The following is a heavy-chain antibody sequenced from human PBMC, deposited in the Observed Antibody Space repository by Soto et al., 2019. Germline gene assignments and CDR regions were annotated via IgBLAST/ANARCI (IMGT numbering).Heavy chain of an antibody. Sequence: GGSLRLSCAASGFTFSSFHMNWVRQAPGRGLEWVAYITSSSDTIYYSDSVKGRFTISRDNGKNSLFLQMNSLRDEDTAVYYCARVVVVIPPGYYYAMDVWGKGTTVTVS. V-gene: IGHV3-48*02. CDR1: GFTFSSFH. CDR2: ITSSSDTI. D-gene: IGHD3-22*01. CDR3: ARVVVVIPPGYYYAMDV. J-gene: IGHJ6*04.